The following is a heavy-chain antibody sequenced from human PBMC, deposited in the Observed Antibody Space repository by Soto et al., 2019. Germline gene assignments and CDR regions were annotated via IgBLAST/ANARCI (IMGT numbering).Heavy chain of an antibody. CDR1: GFTFSSYE. J-gene: IGHJ6*02. CDR2: ISSSGSAI. D-gene: IGHD2-2*01. V-gene: IGHV3-48*03. CDR3: ARLVVPAAGYYGMDV. Sequence: VGSLRLSCAASGFTFSSYEMNWVRHAPGKGLEWVSYISSSGSAIYYADSVKGRFTISRDNAKNSLYLQMNSLRAEDTAVYYCARLVVPAAGYYGMDVWGQGTTVTVSS.